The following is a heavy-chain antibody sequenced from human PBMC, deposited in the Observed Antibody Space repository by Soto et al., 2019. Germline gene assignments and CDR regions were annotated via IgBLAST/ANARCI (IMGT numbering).Heavy chain of an antibody. CDR1: GFTFSSYS. D-gene: IGHD3-10*01. Sequence: GGSLRLSCAASGFTFSSYSMNWVRQAPGKGLEWVSSISSSSSYIYYADSVKGRFTISRDNAKNSLYLQMNSLRAEDTAVYYCARDSPPDSGSYYLYYYYYYMDVWGKGTTVTVSS. CDR3: ARDSPPDSGSYYLYYYYYYMDV. J-gene: IGHJ6*03. V-gene: IGHV3-21*01. CDR2: ISSSSSYI.